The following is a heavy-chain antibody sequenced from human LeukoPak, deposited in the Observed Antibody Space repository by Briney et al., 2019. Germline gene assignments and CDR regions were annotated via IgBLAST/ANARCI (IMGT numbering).Heavy chain of an antibody. CDR2: IYYTGTT. V-gene: IGHV4-31*03. D-gene: IGHD5-12*01. CDR1: GGSISSTGYH. J-gene: IGHJ6*03. Sequence: SETLSLTCTVSGGSISSTGYHWGWVRQHPVKGLEWIGYIYYTGTTDYNPSLESRVTISLDTSKNQFSLNLRSVTAADTAVYYCARDGGYSRGFTYYSMNVWGKGTTVTVSS. CDR3: ARDGGYSRGFTYYSMNV.